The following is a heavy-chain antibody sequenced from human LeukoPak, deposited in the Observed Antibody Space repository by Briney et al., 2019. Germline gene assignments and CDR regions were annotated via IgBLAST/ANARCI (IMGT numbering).Heavy chain of an antibody. V-gene: IGHV3-49*03. Sequence: GGSLRLSCAASGFTFSSYAMSWFRQAPGKGLEWVGFIRSKAYGGTTEYAASVKGRFTISRDDSKSIAYLQMNSLKTEDTAVYYCTRGPYSSGWYGDDAFDIWGQGTMVTVSS. CDR2: IRSKAYGGTT. CDR1: GFTFSSYA. J-gene: IGHJ3*02. D-gene: IGHD6-19*01. CDR3: TRGPYSSGWYGDDAFDI.